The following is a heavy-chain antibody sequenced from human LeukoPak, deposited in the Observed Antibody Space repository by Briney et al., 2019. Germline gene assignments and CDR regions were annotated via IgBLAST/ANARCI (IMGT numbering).Heavy chain of an antibody. Sequence: GRSLRLSCAASGFTFSSYSMNWVRQAPGKGLEWVSSISSSSSYIYYADSVKGRFTISRDNAKNSLYLQMNSLRAEDTAVYYCVNDYGGNPRHYWGQGTLVTVSS. D-gene: IGHD4-23*01. CDR3: VNDYGGNPRHY. CDR1: GFTFSSYS. CDR2: ISSSSSYI. J-gene: IGHJ4*02. V-gene: IGHV3-21*01.